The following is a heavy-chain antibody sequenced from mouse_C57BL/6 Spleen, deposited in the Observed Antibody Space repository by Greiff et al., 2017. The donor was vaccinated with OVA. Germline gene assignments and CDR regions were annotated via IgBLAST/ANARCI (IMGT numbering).Heavy chain of an antibody. D-gene: IGHD1-1*01. J-gene: IGHJ2*01. CDR1: GYTFTSYW. Sequence: QVQLQQPGAELVKPGASVKLSCKASGYTFTSYWMQWVKQRPGQGLEWIGEIDPSDSYTNYNQKFKGKATLTVDTSSSSAYMQLSSLTSEDAAVYYCARGHYYGSTDDWGQGTTLTVSS. CDR2: IDPSDSYT. V-gene: IGHV1-50*01. CDR3: ARGHYYGSTDD.